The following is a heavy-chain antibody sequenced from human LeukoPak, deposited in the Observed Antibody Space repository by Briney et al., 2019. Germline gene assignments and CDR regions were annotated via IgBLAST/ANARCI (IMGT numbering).Heavy chain of an antibody. CDR1: GFTVSSNY. CDR2: IYSDGRT. D-gene: IGHD1-26*01. Sequence: GGSLRLSCAASGFTVSSNYMSWVRQAPGKGLEWVSVIYSDGRTYYADSVKGRFTISRDNSKNMLYLQMNSLRAEDTAVYYCARADLGATASFDYWGQGTLVTVSS. V-gene: IGHV3-66*01. CDR3: ARADLGATASFDY. J-gene: IGHJ4*02.